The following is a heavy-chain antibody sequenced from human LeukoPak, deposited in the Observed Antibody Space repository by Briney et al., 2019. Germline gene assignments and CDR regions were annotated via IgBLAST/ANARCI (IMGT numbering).Heavy chain of an antibody. J-gene: IGHJ4*02. CDR2: MYSGGNT. V-gene: IGHV3-66*01. D-gene: IGHD3-16*01. CDR3: ARNWAY. CDR1: GFTVSSNY. Sequence: PGGSLRLSCAASGFTVSSNYMSWVRQAPGKGLECVSVMYSGGNTYYADSVKGRFTISRDSSKNTLYLQMNSLRAEDTAVYYCARNWAYWGQGTLLTVSS.